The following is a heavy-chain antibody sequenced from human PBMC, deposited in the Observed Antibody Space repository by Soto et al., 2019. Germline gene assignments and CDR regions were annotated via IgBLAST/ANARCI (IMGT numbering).Heavy chain of an antibody. V-gene: IGHV4-34*01. CDR2: INHSGST. Sequence: QVQLQQWGAGLLKPSETLSLTCAVYGGSFSGYYWSWIRQPPGKGLEWIGEINHSGSTNYNPSLKSRLTISVDTSKNQFSLKLSSVTAADTAVYYCARFIVVVPSPGNWFDPWGQGTLVTVSS. D-gene: IGHD2-2*01. J-gene: IGHJ5*02. CDR3: ARFIVVVPSPGNWFDP. CDR1: GGSFSGYY.